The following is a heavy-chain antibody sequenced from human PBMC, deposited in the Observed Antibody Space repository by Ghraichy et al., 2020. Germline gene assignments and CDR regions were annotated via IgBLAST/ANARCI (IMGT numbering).Heavy chain of an antibody. V-gene: IGHV4-34*01. CDR3: ARGRDFWSGHRGGARFDY. D-gene: IGHD3-3*01. CDR1: GGSFSGYN. J-gene: IGHJ4*02. Sequence: SQTLSLTCAVYGGSFSGYNWNWIRQPPGKGLEWIGEINHSGSTNYSPSLKSRVTMSVDTSKNHFSLKLTSVTAADTAVYYCARGRDFWSGHRGGARFDYWGQGTLVTVSS. CDR2: INHSGST.